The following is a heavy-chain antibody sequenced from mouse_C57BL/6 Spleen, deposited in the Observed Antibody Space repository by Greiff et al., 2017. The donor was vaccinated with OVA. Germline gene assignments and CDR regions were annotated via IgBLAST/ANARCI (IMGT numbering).Heavy chain of an antibody. V-gene: IGHV14-3*01. Sequence: EVQLQQSVAELVRPGASVKLSCTASGFNIKNTYMHWVKQRPEQGLEWIGRIDPANGNTKYAPKFQGKATITADTSSNTAYLQLSSLTSEDTAIYYCASRGFTTVVATDWYFDVWGTGTTVTVSS. CDR3: ASRGFTTVVATDWYFDV. CDR1: GFNIKNTY. CDR2: IDPANGNT. D-gene: IGHD1-1*01. J-gene: IGHJ1*03.